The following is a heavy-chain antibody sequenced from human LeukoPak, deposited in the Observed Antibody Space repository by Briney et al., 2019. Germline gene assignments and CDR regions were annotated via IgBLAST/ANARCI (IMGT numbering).Heavy chain of an antibody. Sequence: ASVKVSCKASGYTFTGYYMHWVRQAPGQGLEWMGWINPNSGDTNYAQKFQGRVTMTRDTSISTAYMELSRLRSDDTAVYYCARTFYDSSGYYYFDYWGQGTLVTVSS. CDR1: GYTFTGYY. CDR2: INPNSGDT. J-gene: IGHJ4*02. V-gene: IGHV1-2*02. D-gene: IGHD3-22*01. CDR3: ARTFYDSSGYYYFDY.